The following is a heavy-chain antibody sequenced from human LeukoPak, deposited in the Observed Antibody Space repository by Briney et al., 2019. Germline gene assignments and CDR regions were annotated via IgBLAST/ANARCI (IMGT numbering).Heavy chain of an antibody. Sequence: GGSLRLSCAASGLSFSSYAMSWVRQAPGKGLEWASSISSSGDSTYYTNSVKGRFTISRDNSRNTLYLQMNSLRVEDTAIYYCARAAVTLELLSEHYYFDYWGQGVLVTVSS. D-gene: IGHD2-21*01. V-gene: IGHV3-23*01. J-gene: IGHJ4*02. CDR1: GLSFSSYA. CDR3: ARAAVTLELLSEHYYFDY. CDR2: ISSSGDST.